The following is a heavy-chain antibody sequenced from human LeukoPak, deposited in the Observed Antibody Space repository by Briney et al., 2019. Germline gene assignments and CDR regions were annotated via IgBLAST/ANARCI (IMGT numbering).Heavy chain of an antibody. CDR3: AKVTSDLYYDSSGPFDY. D-gene: IGHD3-22*01. J-gene: IGHJ4*02. V-gene: IGHV3-30*18. Sequence: GGSLRLSCAASGFTFSSYGMHWVRQAPGKGLEWVAAISYDGSNKYYADSVKGRFTISRNNSKNTLYLQMNSLRAEDTAVYYCAKVTSDLYYDSSGPFDYWGQGTLVTVSS. CDR1: GFTFSSYG. CDR2: ISYDGSNK.